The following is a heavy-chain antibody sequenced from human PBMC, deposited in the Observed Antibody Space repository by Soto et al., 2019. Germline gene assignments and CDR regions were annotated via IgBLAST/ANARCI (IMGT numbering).Heavy chain of an antibody. V-gene: IGHV3-30*18. D-gene: IGHD6-19*01. Sequence: GGSLRLSCAASGFTFSSYGMHWVRQAPGKGLEWVAVISYDGSNKYYADSVKGRFTISRDNSKNTLYLQMNSLRAEDTAVYYCAKDLAEQWLDYYYYGMDVWGQGTTVTVSS. J-gene: IGHJ6*02. CDR3: AKDLAEQWLDYYYYGMDV. CDR2: ISYDGSNK. CDR1: GFTFSSYG.